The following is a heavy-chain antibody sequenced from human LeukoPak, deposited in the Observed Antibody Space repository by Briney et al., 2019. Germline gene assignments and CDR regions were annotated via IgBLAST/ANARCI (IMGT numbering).Heavy chain of an antibody. CDR1: GFTFSSYA. CDR2: ISYDGSNK. Sequence: PGGSLRLSCAASGFTFSSYAMHWVRQAPGKGLEWVAVISYDGSNKYYADSVKGRFTISRDNSKNTLYLQMNSLRAEDTAVYYCARGRAPLYWGQGTLVTVSS. J-gene: IGHJ4*02. CDR3: ARGRAPLY. V-gene: IGHV3-30*04.